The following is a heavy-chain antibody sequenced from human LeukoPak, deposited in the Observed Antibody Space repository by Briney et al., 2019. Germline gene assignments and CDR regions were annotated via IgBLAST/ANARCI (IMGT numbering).Heavy chain of an antibody. V-gene: IGHV3-73*01. CDR3: TRNSGTYNWLDP. CDR2: MEKELNGYAT. Sequence: GGSLKLSCAASGFTFSDSSIHWVRQASGKGLEWIGLMEKELNGYATAYAASVRGRFAISRDDSQNTAYLQMDSLKTEDTALYYCTRNSGTYNWLDPWGQGTLVTVSS. D-gene: IGHD1-26*01. CDR1: GFTFSDSS. J-gene: IGHJ5*02.